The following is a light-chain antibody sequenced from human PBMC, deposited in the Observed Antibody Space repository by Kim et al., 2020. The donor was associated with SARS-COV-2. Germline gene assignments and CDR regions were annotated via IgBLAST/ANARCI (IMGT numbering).Light chain of an antibody. CDR2: AAS. V-gene: IGKV1-27*01. CDR1: QGISIY. J-gene: IGKJ1*01. Sequence: ASVGDRVTSTCRARQGISIYLAWYQQKAGKVPKLLIYAASALQSGVPSRFRGSGSGTEFTLTISSLQPEDVATYYCQRYNSVPWTFGQGTKVDIK. CDR3: QRYNSVPWT.